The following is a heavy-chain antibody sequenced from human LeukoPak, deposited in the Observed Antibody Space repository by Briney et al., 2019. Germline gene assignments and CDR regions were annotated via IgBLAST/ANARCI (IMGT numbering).Heavy chain of an antibody. CDR2: IYTSGST. V-gene: IGHV4-61*02. J-gene: IGHJ3*02. CDR1: GGSISSGSYF. Sequence: PSETLSLTCTVSGGSISSGSYFWSWIRQPAGKGLEWIGRIYTSGSTNYNPSLKGRVTISVDTPKNQFSLKLSSVTAADTAVYYCASDRIEVDAFDIWGQGTMVTVSS. D-gene: IGHD2-15*01. CDR3: ASDRIEVDAFDI.